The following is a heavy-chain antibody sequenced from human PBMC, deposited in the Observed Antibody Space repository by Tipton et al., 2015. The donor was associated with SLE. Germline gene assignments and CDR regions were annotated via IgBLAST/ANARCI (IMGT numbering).Heavy chain of an antibody. CDR2: ISSGNGATT. CDR1: GFTFSNYA. CDR3: AKSQGLTLLRGEDIDY. Sequence: SLRLSCVGSGFTFSNYAMTWVRQGPGKGLERVSVISSGNGATTFYADSVKGRFTISKDNSKNTLYLQMNSLRAEDTAVYYCAKSQGLTLLRGEDIDYWGQGTLVTVSS. D-gene: IGHD2-15*01. V-gene: IGHV3-23*01. J-gene: IGHJ4*02.